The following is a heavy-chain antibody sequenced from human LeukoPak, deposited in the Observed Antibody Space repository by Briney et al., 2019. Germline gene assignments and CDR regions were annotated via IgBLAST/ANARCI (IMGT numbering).Heavy chain of an antibody. CDR2: ISTSGTP. V-gene: IGHV4-61*02. J-gene: IGHJ4*02. CDR1: GDSISSGDCY. Sequence: TLSLTCTVSGDSISSGDCYWNWIRQPAGKRLEWIGRISTSGTPNYNPSFRGRLTISIDTSKNQFSLNLRSVTAAETGIYYCARGPYWRQGTLVTVSS. CDR3: ARGPY.